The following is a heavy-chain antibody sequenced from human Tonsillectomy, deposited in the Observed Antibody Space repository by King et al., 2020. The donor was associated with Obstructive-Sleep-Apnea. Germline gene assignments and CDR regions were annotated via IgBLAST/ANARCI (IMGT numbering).Heavy chain of an antibody. CDR1: GFSLSNARMD. J-gene: IGHJ6*02. Sequence: TLKESGPVLVKPTETLTLTCTVSGFSLSNARMDVSWIRQPPGKALEWLAHIFSNDEKSYSTSLKSRLTISKDTSKSQVVLTMTNMDPVDTAKYYCARLSIFGVVIKYYGMDVWGQGTTVTVSS. CDR2: IFSNDEK. D-gene: IGHD3-3*01. CDR3: ARLSIFGVVIKYYGMDV. V-gene: IGHV2-26*01.